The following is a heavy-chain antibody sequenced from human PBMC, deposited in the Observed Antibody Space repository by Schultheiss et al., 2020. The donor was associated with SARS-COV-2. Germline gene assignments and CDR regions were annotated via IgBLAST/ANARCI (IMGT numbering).Heavy chain of an antibody. D-gene: IGHD3-10*01. J-gene: IGHJ3*02. CDR3: ARSQNRWFSDALDI. V-gene: IGHV4-34*11. CDR2: IYYSGST. CDR1: GGSFSGYY. Sequence: SETLSLTCAVYGGSFSGYYWSWIRQPPGKGLEWIGYIYYSGSTNYNPSLKSRVTISIDTSKNQFSLELKPVTTADTAVYFCARSQNRWFSDALDIWGQGTRVTVSS.